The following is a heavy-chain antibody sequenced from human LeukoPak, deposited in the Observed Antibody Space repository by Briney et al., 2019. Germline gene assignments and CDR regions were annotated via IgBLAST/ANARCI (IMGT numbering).Heavy chain of an antibody. J-gene: IGHJ4*02. CDR1: GFTLTASW. CDR2: INREGSQI. CDR3: ARGGLTAGFDY. Sequence: PGGSLRLSCAASGFTLTASWMTRVRQAPGKGLEWVTNINREGSQIDYMDSVKGRFTISRDSANNALYLQMNSLRAEDTAVYYCARGGLTAGFDYWGQGTLVTVSS. V-gene: IGHV3-7*01.